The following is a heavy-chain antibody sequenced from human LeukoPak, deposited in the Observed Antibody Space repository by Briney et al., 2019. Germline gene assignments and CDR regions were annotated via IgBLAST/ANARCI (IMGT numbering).Heavy chain of an antibody. D-gene: IGHD5-24*01. J-gene: IGHJ3*02. V-gene: IGHV1-46*01. CDR3: ARIRDGYNEAYDI. CDR2: INPTAGNT. CDR1: GYTFSNYY. Sequence: GASVKVSCKASGYTFSNYYLHWVPQAPGHGLEWMGLINPTAGNTYYAQRFQGRVTMTRNTSTSTVYMELSSLRSEDTAVYYCARIRDGYNEAYDIWGQGTMVTVPS.